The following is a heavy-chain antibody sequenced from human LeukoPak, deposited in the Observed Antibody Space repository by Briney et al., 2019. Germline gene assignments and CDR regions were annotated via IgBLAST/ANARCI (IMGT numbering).Heavy chain of an antibody. J-gene: IGHJ5*02. D-gene: IGHD2-2*01. CDR3: ARAFRYCSSTSCYYLGPAKAYNWFDP. CDR2: INHSGST. Sequence: SETLSLTCAVYGGSFSGYYWSWIRRPPGKGLEWIGEINHSGSTNYNPSLKSRVTISVDTSKNQFSLKLSSVTAADTAVYYCARAFRYCSSTSCYYLGPAKAYNWFDPWGQGTLVTVSS. V-gene: IGHV4-34*01. CDR1: GGSFSGYY.